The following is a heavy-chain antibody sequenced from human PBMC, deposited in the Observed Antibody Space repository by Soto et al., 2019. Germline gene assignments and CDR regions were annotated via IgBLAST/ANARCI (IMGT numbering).Heavy chain of an antibody. J-gene: IGHJ3*02. CDR2: INHSGST. V-gene: IGHV4-34*01. Sequence: QVQLQQWGAGLLKPSENLSLTCAVYGGSFSGYYWSWIRQPPGKGLEWIGEINHSGSTNYNPSLRSRVTISVDTSKNQFSLKLSSVTAADTAVYYCARSLQWLPTFDIWGQGTMVTVSS. D-gene: IGHD5-12*01. CDR3: ARSLQWLPTFDI. CDR1: GGSFSGYY.